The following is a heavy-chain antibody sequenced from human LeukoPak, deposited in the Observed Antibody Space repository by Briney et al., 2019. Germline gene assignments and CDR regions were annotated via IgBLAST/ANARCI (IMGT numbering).Heavy chain of an antibody. CDR2: IYYSGST. J-gene: IGHJ4*02. Sequence: PSETLSLTCTVSGGSISSGGYYWSWLRQHPGKGLQWIGYIYYSGSTYYNPSLKSRLTISVDTSKNQFSLELSSVTAADTAVFYCARTDNSGYYVEQWGQGTLVTVSS. CDR3: ARTDNSGYYVEQ. D-gene: IGHD3-22*01. V-gene: IGHV4-31*02. CDR1: GGSISSGGYY.